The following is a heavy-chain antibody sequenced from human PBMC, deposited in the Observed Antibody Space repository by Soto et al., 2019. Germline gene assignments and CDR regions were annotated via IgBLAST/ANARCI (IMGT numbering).Heavy chain of an antibody. J-gene: IGHJ4*02. CDR2: INHSGST. Sequence: SATLSLTCAVYGGSFSGYYWSWIRQPPGKGLEWIGEINHSGSTNYNPSLKSRVTISVDTSKNQFSLKLSSVTAADTAVYYCAPTESRSPDFDDLVQGTLSTV. CDR3: APTESRSPDFDD. CDR1: GGSFSGYY. V-gene: IGHV4-34*01.